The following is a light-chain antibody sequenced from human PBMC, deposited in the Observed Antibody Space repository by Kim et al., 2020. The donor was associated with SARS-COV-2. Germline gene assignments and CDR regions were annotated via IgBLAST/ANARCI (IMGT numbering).Light chain of an antibody. CDR1: QSISNF. CDR2: AAS. V-gene: IGKV1-39*01. J-gene: IGKJ2*01. Sequence: DIQMTQSPSSLSASVGDRVTITCRASQSISNFLNWYQQKPGKAPKLLIYAASSLQSGVPSRFSGSGSGTLTISSLXPEDFATYYCQQSYTTPYTFGQGTKLEI. CDR3: QQSYTTPYT.